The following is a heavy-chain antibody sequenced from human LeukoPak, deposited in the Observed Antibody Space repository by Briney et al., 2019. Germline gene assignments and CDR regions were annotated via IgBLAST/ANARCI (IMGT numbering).Heavy chain of an antibody. CDR3: AREPGLGYAFDI. CDR1: GFAISSSW. V-gene: IGHV3-7*01. J-gene: IGHJ3*02. Sequence: GGSLRLSCVASGFAISSSWMTWVRQVPGEGLEWVANINQDGSEKHYVDSVRGRFTISRDNARDSLYLQMNSLGDTAVYYCAREPGLGYAFDIWGQGTKVTVSS. CDR2: INQDGSEK. D-gene: IGHD1-1*01.